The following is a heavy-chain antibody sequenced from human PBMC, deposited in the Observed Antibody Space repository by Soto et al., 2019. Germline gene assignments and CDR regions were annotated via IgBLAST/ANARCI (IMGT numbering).Heavy chain of an antibody. J-gene: IGHJ4*02. CDR1: GVTLSSYA. Sequence: GGSLRLSCAASGVTLSSYAMHWVRQAPGKGLEWVAVISYDGSNKYYADSVKGRFTISRDNSKNTLYLQMNSLRAEDTAVYYCARAWDEKEYSSGRPAYFAYRGQRTPVTVSS. D-gene: IGHD6-19*01. CDR3: ARAWDEKEYSSGRPAYFAY. V-gene: IGHV3-30-3*01. CDR2: ISYDGSNK.